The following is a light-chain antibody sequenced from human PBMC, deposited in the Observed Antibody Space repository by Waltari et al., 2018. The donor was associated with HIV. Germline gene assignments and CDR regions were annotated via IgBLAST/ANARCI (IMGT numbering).Light chain of an antibody. J-gene: IGKJ4*01. CDR3: QQYDVWPLT. V-gene: IGKV3-15*01. Sequence: DIVLTQSPATLSVSPGARATLSCRASQSVGLNLAWYQQRPGQPPKLLVYGASTRTSDTSTRFSARGSGTEFTLTITSIRPEDFATYFCQQYDVWPLTFGGGT. CDR1: QSVGLN. CDR2: GAS.